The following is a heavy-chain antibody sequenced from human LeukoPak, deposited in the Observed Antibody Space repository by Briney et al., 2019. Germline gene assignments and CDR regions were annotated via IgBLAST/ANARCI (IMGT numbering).Heavy chain of an antibody. V-gene: IGHV3-21*06. J-gene: IGHJ4*02. CDR3: ATETNGRHYDY. CDR2: IGPTGFDR. D-gene: IGHD2-8*01. Sequence: GGSLRLSCTTSGLTFSTSGFNWVRQAPGKGLEWIASIGPTGFDRYHADSIKGRFTISRDNANNFLYLQMDSLRAEDTAVYYCATETNGRHYDYWGQGTLLTVSS. CDR1: GLTFSTSG.